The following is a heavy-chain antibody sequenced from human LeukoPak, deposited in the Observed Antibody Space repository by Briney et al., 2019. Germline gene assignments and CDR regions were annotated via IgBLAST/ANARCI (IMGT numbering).Heavy chain of an antibody. CDR1: GFTFSSYA. J-gene: IGHJ4*02. D-gene: IGHD4-23*01. V-gene: IGHV3-30-3*01. CDR3: ARDLSGNSYYFDY. CDR2: ISYDGSNK. Sequence: GRSLRLSCAASGFTFSSYAMHLVRQAAGKGLEWVAVISYDGSNKYYADSVKGRFTISRDNSKNTLYLQMNSLRAEDTAVYYCARDLSGNSYYFDYWGQGTLVTVSS.